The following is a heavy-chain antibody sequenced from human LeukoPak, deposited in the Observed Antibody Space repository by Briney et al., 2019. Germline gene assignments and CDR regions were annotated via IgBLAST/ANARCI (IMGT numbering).Heavy chain of an antibody. CDR2: ISYDGSNK. D-gene: IGHD1-26*01. J-gene: IGHJ4*02. Sequence: GGSLRLSCAASGFTFRTYGMYWVRQAPGKGLEWVAVISYDGSNKYYADSVKGRFTISRDNSKNTLYLQMNSLRAEDTAVYYCARDPSGGSYWGGFDYWGQGTLVTVSS. V-gene: IGHV3-30*03. CDR3: ARDPSGGSYWGGFDY. CDR1: GFTFRTYG.